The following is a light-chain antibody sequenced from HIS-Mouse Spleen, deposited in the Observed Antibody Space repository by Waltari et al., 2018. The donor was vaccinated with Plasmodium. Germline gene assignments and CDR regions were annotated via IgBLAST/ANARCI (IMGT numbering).Light chain of an antibody. Sequence: QSALTQPASVSGSPGQSIPIPCTGTRRDVGSYNLVSWYQQHPGKAPKLMIYEGSKRPSGVSNRFSGSKSGNTASLTISGLQAEDEADYYCCSYAGSSTFVVFGGGTKLTVL. CDR2: EGS. J-gene: IGLJ2*01. V-gene: IGLV2-23*03. CDR3: CSYAGSSTFVV. CDR1: RRDVGSYNL.